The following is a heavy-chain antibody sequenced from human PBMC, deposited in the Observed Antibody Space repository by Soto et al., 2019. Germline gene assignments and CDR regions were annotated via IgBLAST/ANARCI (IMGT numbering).Heavy chain of an antibody. V-gene: IGHV3-15*01. J-gene: IGHJ4*01. D-gene: IGHD2-8*01. CDR2: IKSKVDGGTT. CDR3: VADLPNDIYPHDY. Sequence: PGGSLRLSCAASGFTFSGAWMAWVRQAPGKGLEWVGLIKSKVDGGTTHYAAPVEGRLIISRDDSRSTLSLQMSSLKVEDTAVYFCVADLPNDIYPHDYWGHGTLVTVSS. CDR1: GFTFSGAW.